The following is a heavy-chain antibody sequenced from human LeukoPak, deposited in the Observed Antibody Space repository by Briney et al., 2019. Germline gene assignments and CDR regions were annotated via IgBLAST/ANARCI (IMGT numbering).Heavy chain of an antibody. CDR3: ARAAREPTYYDILTGSFFDY. D-gene: IGHD3-9*01. Sequence: GGSLRLSCAASGFTFSDYYMSWIRQAPGKGLEWVSYISSSGSTIYYADSVKGRFTISRDNAKNSLYLQMNSLRAEDTAVYYCARAAREPTYYDILTGSFFDYWGQGTLVTVSS. J-gene: IGHJ4*02. V-gene: IGHV3-11*01. CDR1: GFTFSDYY. CDR2: ISSSGSTI.